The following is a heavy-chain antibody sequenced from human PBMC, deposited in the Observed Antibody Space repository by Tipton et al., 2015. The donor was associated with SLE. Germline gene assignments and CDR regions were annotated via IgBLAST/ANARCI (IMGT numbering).Heavy chain of an antibody. CDR1: GGSFSGYY. Sequence: TLSLTCAVYGGSFSGYYWSWIRQPPGKGLEWIGEINHSGSTNYNPSLKSRVTISVDTSQNQFSLKLSSVTAADTAVYYCWRRGMDVWGQGTTVTVSS. CDR3: WRRGMDV. J-gene: IGHJ6*02. V-gene: IGHV4-34*01. CDR2: INHSGST.